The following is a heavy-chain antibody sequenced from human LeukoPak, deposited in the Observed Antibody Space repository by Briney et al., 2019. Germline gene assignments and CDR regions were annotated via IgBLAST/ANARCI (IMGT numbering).Heavy chain of an antibody. CDR1: GGTFSSYA. J-gene: IGHJ4*02. CDR2: NIPIFGTA. CDR3: ASGQGGDYVIYY. D-gene: IGHD4-17*01. Sequence: ASVKVSCKASGGTFSSYAISWVRQAPGQGLEWMGGNIPIFGTANYAQKFQGRVTITTDESTSTAYMELSSLRSEGTAVYYCASGQGGDYVIYYWGQGTLVTVSS. V-gene: IGHV1-69*05.